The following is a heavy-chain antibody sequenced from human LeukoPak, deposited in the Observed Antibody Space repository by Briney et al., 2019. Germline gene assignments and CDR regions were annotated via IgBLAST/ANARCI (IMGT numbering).Heavy chain of an antibody. CDR3: ARTDIVVVPAGVFDY. CDR2: ISAYNGNT. CDR1: AYTFTSYG. D-gene: IGHD2-2*01. V-gene: IGHV1-18*01. J-gene: IGHJ4*02. Sequence: ASVKVSCKASAYTFTSYGISWVRQAPGQGLEWMGWISAYNGNTNYAQKLQGRVTMTTDTSTSTAYMELRSLRSDDTAVYYCARTDIVVVPAGVFDYWGQGTLVTVSS.